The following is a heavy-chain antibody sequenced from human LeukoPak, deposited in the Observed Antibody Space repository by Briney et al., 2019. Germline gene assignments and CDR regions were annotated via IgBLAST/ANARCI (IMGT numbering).Heavy chain of an antibody. CDR2: ISYDGSNK. J-gene: IGHJ4*02. CDR1: GFTFSSYA. V-gene: IGHV3-30*04. CDR3: ARGRGEQWLAHFDY. D-gene: IGHD6-19*01. Sequence: GGSLRLSCAASGFTFSSYAMHWVRQAPGKGLEWVAVISYDGSNKYYADSVKGRFTISRDNSKNTLYLQMNSLRAEDTAVYYCARGRGEQWLAHFDYWGQGTLDTVSS.